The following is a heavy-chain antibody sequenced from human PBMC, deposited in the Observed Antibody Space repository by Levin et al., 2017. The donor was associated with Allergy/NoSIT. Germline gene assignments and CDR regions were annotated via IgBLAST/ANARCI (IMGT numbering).Heavy chain of an antibody. CDR3: ARGVFTTGYYPDYFDY. CDR1: GFIFSNYW. V-gene: IGHV3-7*01. CDR2: IKKDGSGK. Sequence: TGGSLILSCAASGFIFSNYWMTWVRQAPGKGLERVANIKKDGSGKYYVDFVKGRFTISRDNAMNSLYLQMTSLRVEDTAVYYCARGVFTTGYYPDYFDYWGQGTLVTVSS. J-gene: IGHJ4*02. D-gene: IGHD1-26*01.